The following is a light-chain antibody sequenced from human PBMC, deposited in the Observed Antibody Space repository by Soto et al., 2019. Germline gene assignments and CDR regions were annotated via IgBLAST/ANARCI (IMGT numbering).Light chain of an antibody. J-gene: IGLJ2*01. CDR2: DVS. CDR1: SSDVGGYNY. CDR3: CSYAGSYVV. Sequence: QSVLTQPRSVSGSPGQSVTISCTGTSSDVGGYNYVSWYQQHPGKAPKLMIYDVSKRPSGVPDRFSGSKSGNTASVTISGLQAEDEADYYCCSYAGSYVVFGGGTQLTVL. V-gene: IGLV2-11*01.